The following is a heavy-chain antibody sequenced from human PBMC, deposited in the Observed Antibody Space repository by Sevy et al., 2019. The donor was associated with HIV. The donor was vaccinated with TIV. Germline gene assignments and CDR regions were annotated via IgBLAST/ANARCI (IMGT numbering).Heavy chain of an antibody. CDR1: GFTFSTYT. V-gene: IGHV3-21*01. CDR3: ARPYGSGSWEAFDI. Sequence: GGSLRLSCAASGFTFSTYTMNWVRQAPGKGLEWVSSISFSSNYIYYADSVKGRFTISRDNSKNSLYLQMSSLRAEDTAVYYCARPYGSGSWEAFDIWGQGTMVTVSS. CDR2: ISFSSNYI. J-gene: IGHJ3*02. D-gene: IGHD3-10*01.